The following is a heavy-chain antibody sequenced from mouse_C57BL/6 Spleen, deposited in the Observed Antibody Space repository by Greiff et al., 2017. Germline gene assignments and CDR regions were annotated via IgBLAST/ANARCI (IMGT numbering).Heavy chain of an antibody. J-gene: IGHJ2*01. Sequence: QVQLKESGPELVKPGASVKISCKASGYAFSSSWMNWVKQRPGKGLEWIGRIYPGDGDTNYNGKFKGKATLTADKSSSTAYMQLSSLTSEDSAVYFCARSPFCGSSLDYWGQGTTLTVSS. D-gene: IGHD1-1*01. CDR1: GYAFSSSW. CDR2: IYPGDGDT. V-gene: IGHV1-82*01. CDR3: ARSPFCGSSLDY.